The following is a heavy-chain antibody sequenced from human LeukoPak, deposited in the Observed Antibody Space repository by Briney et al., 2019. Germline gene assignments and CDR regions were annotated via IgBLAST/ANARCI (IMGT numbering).Heavy chain of an antibody. V-gene: IGHV3-21*01. CDR1: GFTFNSYS. J-gene: IGHJ3*02. CDR2: IGSRSSSI. CDR3: AREKEEAFDT. Sequence: GGSLRLSCAASGFTFNSYSMNWVRQAPGKGLEWVSSIGSRSSSIYYADSVKGRFTISRDNAKNSLFLQMNSLRAEDTAVYYCAREKEEAFDTWGQGTMVTVSS.